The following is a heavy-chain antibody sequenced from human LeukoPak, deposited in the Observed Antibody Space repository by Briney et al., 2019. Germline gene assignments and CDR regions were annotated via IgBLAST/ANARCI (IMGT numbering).Heavy chain of an antibody. D-gene: IGHD6-13*01. CDR2: FDPEDGET. V-gene: IGHV1-24*01. J-gene: IGHJ4*02. Sequence: ASVKVSCTASGGTFSSYAISWVRQAPGKGLEWMGGFDPEDGETIYAQKFQGRVTMTEDTSTDTAYMELSSLRSEDTAVYYCATAGGLAAAGTFDYWGQGTLVTVSS. CDR3: ATAGGLAAAGTFDY. CDR1: GGTFSSYA.